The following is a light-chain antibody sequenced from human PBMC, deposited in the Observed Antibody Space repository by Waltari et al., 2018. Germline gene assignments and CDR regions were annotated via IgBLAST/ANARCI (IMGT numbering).Light chain of an antibody. V-gene: IGKV1-5*03. Sequence: DIQMTQSPSTLSASVGDRVTISCRASQSVNGWLAWYQQIPGKAPKVLIYKTSRLQSGVPSRFSGSGSGTDFTLTVTNLQPDDFAIYFCQQSFSSPWTFGQGTRV. CDR2: KTS. J-gene: IGKJ1*01. CDR1: QSVNGW. CDR3: QQSFSSPWT.